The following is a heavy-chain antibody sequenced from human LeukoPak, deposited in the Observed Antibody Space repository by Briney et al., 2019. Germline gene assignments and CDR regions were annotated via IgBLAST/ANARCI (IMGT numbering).Heavy chain of an antibody. CDR3: ATEVLVVVAATTDY. D-gene: IGHD2-15*01. CDR2: FDPEDGET. J-gene: IGHJ4*02. Sequence: GASVKVSCKVSGYTLTELSMHWVRQAPGKGLEWMGGFDPEDGETIYAQKFQGRVTMTEDTSTDTAYMELSSLRSEDTAVYYCATEVLVVVAATTDYWGQGTLVTVSS. CDR1: GYTLTELS. V-gene: IGHV1-24*01.